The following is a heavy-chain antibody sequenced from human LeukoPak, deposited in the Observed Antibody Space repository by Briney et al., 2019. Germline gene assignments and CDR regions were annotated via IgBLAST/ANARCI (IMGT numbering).Heavy chain of an antibody. D-gene: IGHD3-10*01. CDR2: IYYSGST. CDR3: ARTYYYASGAFDI. J-gene: IGHJ3*02. V-gene: IGHV4-59*01. CDR1: GGSISSYY. Sequence: SESLSLTCTDSGGSISSYYWSWIRQPPGKGLEWIGYIYYSGSTNYNPSLKSRVTISVDTSKNQFSLKLSSVTAADTAVYYCARTYYYASGAFDIWGQGPMVTVSS.